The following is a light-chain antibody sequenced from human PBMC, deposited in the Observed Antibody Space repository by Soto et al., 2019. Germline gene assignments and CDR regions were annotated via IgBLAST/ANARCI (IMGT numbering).Light chain of an antibody. CDR3: QQYGSSPPWT. CDR1: QSVSSY. Sequence: EIVLTQSPATLSLSQGERATLSCRASQSVSSYLAWYQQKPGQAPRLLIYDASNRATGIPARFSGSGSGTDFTLTISRLEPEDFAVYYCQQYGSSPPWTFGQGTKVDIK. CDR2: DAS. J-gene: IGKJ1*01. V-gene: IGKV3-20*01.